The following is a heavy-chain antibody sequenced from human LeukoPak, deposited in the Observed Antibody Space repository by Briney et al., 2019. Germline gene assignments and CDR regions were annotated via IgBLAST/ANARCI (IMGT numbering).Heavy chain of an antibody. Sequence: PGGSLGLSCAASGFSVNSYYMSWVRQAPGRGLEWVSALSSGDNTHYADSVNGRFTISRDNSKNTLYLQLNSLRAEDTAVYYCARRYCSTCPTGHAFDLWGQGTMVTVSS. CDR1: GFSVNSYY. CDR3: ARRYCSTCPTGHAFDL. V-gene: IGHV3-53*01. D-gene: IGHD2-2*01. J-gene: IGHJ3*01. CDR2: LSSGDNT.